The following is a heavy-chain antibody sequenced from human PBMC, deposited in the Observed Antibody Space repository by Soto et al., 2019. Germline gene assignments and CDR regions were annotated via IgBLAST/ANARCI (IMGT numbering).Heavy chain of an antibody. J-gene: IGHJ3*02. Sequence: SETLSLTCTVSGGSISSYYWSWIRQPPGKGLEWIGYIYYSGSTNYNPSLKSRVTISVDTSKNQFSLKLSSVTAADTAVYYCAREQQLVRAFDIWGQGXMVTV. V-gene: IGHV4-59*01. CDR3: AREQQLVRAFDI. CDR1: GGSISSYY. CDR2: IYYSGST. D-gene: IGHD6-13*01.